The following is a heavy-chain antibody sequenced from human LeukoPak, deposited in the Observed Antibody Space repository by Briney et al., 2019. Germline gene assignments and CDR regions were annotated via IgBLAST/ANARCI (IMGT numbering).Heavy chain of an antibody. CDR1: GFTFSSHS. V-gene: IGHV3-21*01. Sequence: GGSLRLSCAASGFTFSSHSMNWVRQAPGKGLEWVSSISSSSSYIYYADSVKGRFTISRDNAKNSLYLQMNRLRGEDTAVYYCASLYYGSGSDRLDYWGQGTLVTVSS. J-gene: IGHJ4*02. CDR2: ISSSSSYI. D-gene: IGHD3-10*01. CDR3: ASLYYGSGSDRLDY.